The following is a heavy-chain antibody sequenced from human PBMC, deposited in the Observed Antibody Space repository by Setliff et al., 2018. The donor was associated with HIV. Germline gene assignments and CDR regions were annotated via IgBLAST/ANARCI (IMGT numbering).Heavy chain of an antibody. D-gene: IGHD3-10*01. Sequence: SETLSLTCAVYGGSFSGYYWNWIRQPPGKGLEWIGEINHSGSTNYNPSLKSRVTISVDTSKNQFSLKLTSVTAADTAVYYCAREGLILRGRYGWFDPWGQGTLVTVSS. CDR2: INHSGST. J-gene: IGHJ5*02. V-gene: IGHV4-34*01. CDR1: GGSFSGYY. CDR3: AREGLILRGRYGWFDP.